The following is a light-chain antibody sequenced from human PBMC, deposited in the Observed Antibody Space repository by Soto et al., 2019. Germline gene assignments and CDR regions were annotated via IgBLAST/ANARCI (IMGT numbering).Light chain of an antibody. V-gene: IGLV2-14*03. J-gene: IGLJ1*01. CDR2: DVT. Sequence: QSALTQPASVSGSPGQSITISCIGTSNDVGGFNYVSWYQQLPGKAPKLVIYDVTHRTSGVSDRFSGSRSGNTASLTISGLQAEDEADYYCTSFTSGSTPYVLGTGTKLTVL. CDR3: TSFTSGSTPYV. CDR1: SNDVGGFNY.